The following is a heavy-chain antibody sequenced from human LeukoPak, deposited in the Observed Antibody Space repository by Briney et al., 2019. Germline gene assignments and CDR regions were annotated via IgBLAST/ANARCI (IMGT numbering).Heavy chain of an antibody. CDR2: ISYDGSNK. CDR3: ARAVIVAAAGDY. V-gene: IGHV3-30*04. Sequence: GGSLRLSCAASGFTFSSYAMHWVRQAPGKGLEWVAVISYDGSNKYYADSVKGRFTISRDNSKNTLYLQMNSLRAEDTAVYYCARAVIVAAAGDYWGQGTLVTVSS. J-gene: IGHJ4*02. D-gene: IGHD6-13*01. CDR1: GFTFSSYA.